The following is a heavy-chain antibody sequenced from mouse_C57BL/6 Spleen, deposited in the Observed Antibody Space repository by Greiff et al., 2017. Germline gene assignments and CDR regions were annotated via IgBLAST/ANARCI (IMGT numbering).Heavy chain of an antibody. Sequence: EVQLQESGGGLVQPKGSLKLSCAASGFTFNTYAMHWVRQAPGKGLEWVARIRSKRSNYATYYADSVKDRFTISRDDSQSMLYLQMNNLKTEDTAMYYCATHYYGSSWFAYWGQGTLVTVSA. CDR1: GFTFNTYA. D-gene: IGHD1-1*01. CDR2: IRSKRSNYAT. V-gene: IGHV10-3*01. CDR3: ATHYYGSSWFAY. J-gene: IGHJ3*01.